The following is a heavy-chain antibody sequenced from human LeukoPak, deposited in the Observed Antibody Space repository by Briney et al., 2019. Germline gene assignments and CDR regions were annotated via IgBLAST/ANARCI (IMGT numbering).Heavy chain of an antibody. Sequence: PGGSLRLSCAASGFTFSDYYMSWIRQAPGKGLEWVSYISSSSSYTNYADSVKGRFTTSRDNAKNSLYLQMNSLRAEDTAVYYCASGHPYYYGSGSYNSWGQGTLVTVSS. CDR2: ISSSSSYT. CDR1: GFTFSDYY. V-gene: IGHV3-11*06. D-gene: IGHD3-10*01. J-gene: IGHJ4*02. CDR3: ASGHPYYYGSGSYNS.